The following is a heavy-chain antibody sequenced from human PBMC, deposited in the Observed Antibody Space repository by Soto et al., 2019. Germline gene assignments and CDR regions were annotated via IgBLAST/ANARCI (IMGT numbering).Heavy chain of an antibody. J-gene: IGHJ6*02. CDR3: AREITGTFYGMDV. Sequence: GGSLRLSCAASGFTFSDYYMSWIRQAPGKGLEWVSYISGSSSYTNYADSVKGRFTISRDNAKNSLYLQMNSLRAEDTAVYYCAREITGTFYGMDVWGQGTTVTVSS. V-gene: IGHV3-11*06. D-gene: IGHD1-7*01. CDR2: ISGSSSYT. CDR1: GFTFSDYY.